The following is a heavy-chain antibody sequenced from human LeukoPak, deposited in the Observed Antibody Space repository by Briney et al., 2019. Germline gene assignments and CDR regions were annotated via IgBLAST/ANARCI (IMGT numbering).Heavy chain of an antibody. J-gene: IGHJ5*02. CDR1: GGTFSSYT. CDR3: ARGGYSSSWYPFNWFDP. CDR2: IIPILGIA. V-gene: IGHV1-69*02. Sequence: ASVKVSCKASGGTFSSYTISWVRQAPGQGLEWMGRIIPILGIANYAQKFQGRVTITADKSTSTAYMELSSLRSEDTAVYYCARGGYSSSWYPFNWFDPWGRGTLVTVSS. D-gene: IGHD6-13*01.